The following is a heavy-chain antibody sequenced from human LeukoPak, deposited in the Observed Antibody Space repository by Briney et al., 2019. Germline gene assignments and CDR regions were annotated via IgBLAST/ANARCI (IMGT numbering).Heavy chain of an antibody. CDR2: ISAYNGNT. J-gene: IGHJ6*03. CDR1: GYTFTSYG. D-gene: IGHD1-26*01. Sequence: ASVKVSCKASGYTFTSYGISWVRQAPGQGLEWMGWISAYNGNTNYAQKLQGRVTMTTDTSTSTAYMELRGLRSDDTAVYYCARVTVGVGATYYYYYYMDVWGKGTTVTISS. V-gene: IGHV1-18*01. CDR3: ARVTVGVGATYYYYYYMDV.